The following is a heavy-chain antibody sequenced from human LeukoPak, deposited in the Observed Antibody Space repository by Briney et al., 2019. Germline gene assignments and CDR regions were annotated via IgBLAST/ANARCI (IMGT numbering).Heavy chain of an antibody. V-gene: IGHV1-2*02. Sequence: VASVKVSCKASGYTFTGYYMHWVRQAPGQGLEWMGWINPNSGGTNYAQKFQGRVTMTRDTSISTAYMELSRPTSDDTAVYYCARFDGGNSVFDFWGQGTLVTVSS. CDR2: INPNSGGT. CDR3: ARFDGGNSVFDF. D-gene: IGHD4-23*01. CDR1: GYTFTGYY. J-gene: IGHJ4*02.